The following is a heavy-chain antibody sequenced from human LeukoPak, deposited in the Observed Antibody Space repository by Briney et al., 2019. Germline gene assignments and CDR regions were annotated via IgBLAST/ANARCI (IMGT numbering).Heavy chain of an antibody. Sequence: SVKVSCKASGGTFSSYAISWVRQAPGQGLEWMGRIIPILGVANYAQKFQGRVTITADKSTSTAYMELSSLRSEDTAVYYCARARVGDRFDPWGQGTLVTVSS. CDR1: GGTFSSYA. D-gene: IGHD1-26*01. CDR3: ARARVGDRFDP. J-gene: IGHJ5*02. CDR2: IIPILGVA. V-gene: IGHV1-69*04.